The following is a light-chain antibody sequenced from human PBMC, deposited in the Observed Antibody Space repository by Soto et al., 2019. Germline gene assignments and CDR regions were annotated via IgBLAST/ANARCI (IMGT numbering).Light chain of an antibody. CDR1: SSDVGTYNL. J-gene: IGLJ1*01. CDR3: YSYAGTSPYV. V-gene: IGLV2-23*02. CDR2: EVN. Sequence: QSVLTQPASVAGSPGQPITISCTGTSSDVGTYNLVSWYQQLPDKAPKLIIHEVNKRPSGVSTRFSGSKSGNTAYLTISGLQADDDADYHCYSYAGTSPYVFGTGTKVTVL.